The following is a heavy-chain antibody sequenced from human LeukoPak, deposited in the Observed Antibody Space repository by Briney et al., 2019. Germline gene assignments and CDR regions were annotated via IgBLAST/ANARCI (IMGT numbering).Heavy chain of an antibody. CDR1: GGSTSSGSYY. J-gene: IGHJ4*02. D-gene: IGHD3-22*01. CDR3: ASSYYYDSSGISDVDN. CDR2: IHYSGRT. V-gene: IGHV4-31*03. Sequence: PSETLSLTCTVSGGSTSSGSYYWSWIRQHPGRGLEWIGYIHYSGRTYYNPSLKSRVIISIDTSKNQLSLKLSSVTAADTAVYYCASSYYYDSSGISDVDNWGQGTLVTVSS.